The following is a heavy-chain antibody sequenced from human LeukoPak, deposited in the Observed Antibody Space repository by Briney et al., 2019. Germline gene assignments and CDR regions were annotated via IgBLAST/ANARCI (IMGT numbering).Heavy chain of an antibody. Sequence: SETLSLTCTVSGGSISSYYWSWIRQPPGKGLVWIGYIYYSGSTNYNPSLKSRVTISVDTSKNQFSLKLSSVTAADTAVYYCASRGVRGVIDYWGQGTLVTVSS. J-gene: IGHJ4*02. V-gene: IGHV4-59*08. CDR1: GGSISSYY. CDR3: ASRGVRGVIDY. D-gene: IGHD3-10*01. CDR2: IYYSGST.